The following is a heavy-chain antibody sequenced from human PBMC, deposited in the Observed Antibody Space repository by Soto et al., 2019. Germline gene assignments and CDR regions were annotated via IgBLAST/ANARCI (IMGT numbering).Heavy chain of an antibody. J-gene: IGHJ6*02. CDR1: GFTFSGSA. CDR2: IRSRANSYAT. V-gene: IGHV3-73*01. CDR3: TAMVRGVHYYYYYYGMDV. D-gene: IGHD3-10*01. Sequence: GGSLRLSCAASGFTFSGSAMHWVRQASGKGLEWVGRIRSRANSYATAYAASVKGRFTISRDDSKNTAYLQMNSLKTEDTAVYYCTAMVRGVHYYYYYYGMDVWGQGTTVTVSS.